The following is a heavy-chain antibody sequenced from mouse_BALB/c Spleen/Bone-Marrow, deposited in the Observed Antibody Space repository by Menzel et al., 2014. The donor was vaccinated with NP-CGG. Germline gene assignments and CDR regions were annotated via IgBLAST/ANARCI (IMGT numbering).Heavy chain of an antibody. J-gene: IGHJ2*01. CDR2: IDPANGNT. V-gene: IGHV14-3*02. CDR1: GFNIKDTY. Sequence: VQLQQSGAELVKSGASVKLSCTASGFNIKDTYMHWVKQRPEQGLEWIGRIDPANGNTKYDPKFQGKATITADTSANTAYLQLSSLTSEDTAVYYCASYVYGCDFDYWGQGTPLTVSS. CDR3: ASYVYGCDFDY. D-gene: IGHD2-2*01.